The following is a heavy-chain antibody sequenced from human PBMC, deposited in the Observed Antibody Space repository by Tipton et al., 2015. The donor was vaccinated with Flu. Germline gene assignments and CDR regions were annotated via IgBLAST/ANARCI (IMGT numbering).Heavy chain of an antibody. J-gene: IGHJ4*02. V-gene: IGHV3-30*02. D-gene: IGHD6-19*01. CDR2: IRHDGSNK. CDR3: AKDGWDTSGWYPFDY. CDR1: GFTFSSYG. Sequence: SGFTFSSYGMHWVRQAPGKGLEWVALIRHDGSNKYYADSVKGRFTISRDNSKNTLYLQMNSLRAEDTAVYYCAKDGWDTSGWYPFDYWGQGTLVTVSS.